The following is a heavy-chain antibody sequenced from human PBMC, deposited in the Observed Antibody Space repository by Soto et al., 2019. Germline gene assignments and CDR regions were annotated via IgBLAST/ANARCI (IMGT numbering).Heavy chain of an antibody. J-gene: IGHJ4*02. Sequence: EVHLLESGGGLVQPGGSLRLSCAASGFTFSTYAMSWVRQAPGKGLDWVSGISGSGSSTYYADSVKGRFTVSRDNAKNTLYLQMNNLRAEDTAVYCCAKAGGDCSGGTCYSGQGDHWGQGTLVTVSS. CDR3: AKAGGDCSGGTCYSGQGDH. CDR2: ISGSGSST. D-gene: IGHD2-15*01. V-gene: IGHV3-23*01. CDR1: GFTFSTYA.